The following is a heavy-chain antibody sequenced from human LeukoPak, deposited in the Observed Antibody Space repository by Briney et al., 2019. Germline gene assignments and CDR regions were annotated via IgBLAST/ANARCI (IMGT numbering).Heavy chain of an antibody. CDR3: ARGLRSYPAALNFDY. D-gene: IGHD1-26*01. Sequence: ASVKVSCKASGYTFTSYGTSWVRQAPGQGLEWMGWISAYNSNTNYAQKLQGRVTMTTDTSTSTAYMELRSLRSDDTAVYYCARGLRSYPAALNFDYWGQGTLVTVSS. CDR2: ISAYNSNT. J-gene: IGHJ4*02. V-gene: IGHV1-18*01. CDR1: GYTFTSYG.